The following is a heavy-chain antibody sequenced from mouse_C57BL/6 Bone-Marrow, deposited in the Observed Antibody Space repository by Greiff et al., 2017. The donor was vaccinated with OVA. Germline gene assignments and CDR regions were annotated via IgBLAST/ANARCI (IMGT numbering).Heavy chain of an antibody. V-gene: IGHV1-26*01. CDR2: INPNNGGT. Sequence: EVQLQQSGPELVKPGASVKISCKASGYTFTDYYMNWVKQSPGKSLEWIGDINPNNGGTSYNQKFKGKATLTVDKSSSTAYMELRSLTSEDSAVYYCARDDGYPVYFDYWGQGTTLTVSS. CDR1: GYTFTDYY. CDR3: ARDDGYPVYFDY. J-gene: IGHJ2*01. D-gene: IGHD2-3*01.